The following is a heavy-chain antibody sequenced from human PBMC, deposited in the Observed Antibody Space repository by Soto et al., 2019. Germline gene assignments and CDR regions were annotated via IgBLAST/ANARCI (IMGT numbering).Heavy chain of an antibody. CDR3: AKEGLTGYHYMDV. J-gene: IGHJ6*03. CDR2: ISGSGSST. Sequence: GGSPRLSCAASGFTFSSYAMSWVRQAPGKGLEWVSVISGSGSSTYYADSVKGRFTISRDNSKNTLYLQMNSLRAEDAAVYYCAKEGLTGYHYMDVWGKGTPVTVSS. D-gene: IGHD3-9*01. CDR1: GFTFSSYA. V-gene: IGHV3-23*01.